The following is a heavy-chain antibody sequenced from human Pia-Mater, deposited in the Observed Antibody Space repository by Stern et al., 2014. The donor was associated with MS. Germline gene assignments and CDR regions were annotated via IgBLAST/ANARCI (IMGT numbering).Heavy chain of an antibody. CDR2: ISYDGNNQ. V-gene: IGHV3-30*18. Sequence: VQLVESGGGVVQPGTSLRLSCAASGFSFYTHGMHWVRQAPGKGLEWVAFISYDGNNQYYADSVRGRFTISRDNPKNTLSLQLHRQRVEDTDVYDCAKDLSGTWSFDYWGQGTLLAVSS. CDR3: AKDLSGTWSFDY. CDR1: GFSFYTHG. D-gene: IGHD6-13*01. J-gene: IGHJ4*02.